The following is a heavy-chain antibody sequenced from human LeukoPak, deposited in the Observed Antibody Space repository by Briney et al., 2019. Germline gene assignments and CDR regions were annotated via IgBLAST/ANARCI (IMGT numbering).Heavy chain of an antibody. CDR1: GYTFTGYY. CDR3: ARDGYYGDYGDDAFDI. V-gene: IGHV1-2*02. D-gene: IGHD4-17*01. CDR2: INPNSGGT. J-gene: IGHJ3*02. Sequence: ASVKVSCKASGYTFTGYYMHWVRQAPGQGLEWMGWINPNSGGTNYAQKFQGRVTMTRDTSISTAYMELSRLRSDDTAVYYCARDGYYGDYGDDAFDIWGQGTMVTVSS.